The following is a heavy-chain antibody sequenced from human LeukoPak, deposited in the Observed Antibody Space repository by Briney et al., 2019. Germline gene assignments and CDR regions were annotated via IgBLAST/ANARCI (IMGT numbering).Heavy chain of an antibody. CDR3: ARDKWELRGGGDYYYGMDV. CDR1: GYTFTSYY. J-gene: IGHJ6*02. Sequence: ASVKVSCKASGYTFTSYYMHWVRQAPGQGLEWMGIINPSGGSTSYAQKFQSRVTMTRDTSTSTVYMELSSLRSEDTAVYYCARDKWELRGGGDYYYGMDVWGQGTTVTVSS. D-gene: IGHD1-26*01. CDR2: INPSGGST. V-gene: IGHV1-46*01.